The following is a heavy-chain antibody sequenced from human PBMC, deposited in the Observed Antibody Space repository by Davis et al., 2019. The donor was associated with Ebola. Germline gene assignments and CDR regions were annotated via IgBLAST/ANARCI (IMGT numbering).Heavy chain of an antibody. Sequence: SETLSLTCTVSGGSISTHYWNWIRQAPGKGLEWVGIIYDSGRTHYNPSLESRVSISADTSKNQFSLKLRSVTAADTAVYYCVRFGLGAYWGQGTLVTVSS. CDR1: GGSISTHY. D-gene: IGHD3-16*01. CDR2: IYDSGRT. J-gene: IGHJ4*02. V-gene: IGHV4-59*11. CDR3: VRFGLGAY.